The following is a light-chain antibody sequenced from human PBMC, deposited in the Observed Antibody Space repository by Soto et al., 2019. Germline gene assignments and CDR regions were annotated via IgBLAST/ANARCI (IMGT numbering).Light chain of an antibody. CDR2: GAS. CDR3: QQYNNWTLT. CDR1: HRVRSY. J-gene: IGKJ4*01. V-gene: IGKV3-15*01. Sequence: EIVLTQSPGTLSFSPGERATLSCRASHRVRSYLAWYQQKPGQAPRLFIYGASTRDTGIPARFSGSGSGTEFTLTISSLQSEDFEVYDCQQYNNWTLTFGAGTKVDIK.